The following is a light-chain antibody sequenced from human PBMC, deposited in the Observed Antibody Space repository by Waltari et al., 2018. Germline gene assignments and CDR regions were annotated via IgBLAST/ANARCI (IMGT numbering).Light chain of an antibody. CDR1: QSASNY. J-gene: IGKJ2*01. CDR3: QQRASWPNT. CDR2: GTD. Sequence: EIVLTQSPATLSLSPGEGATLSCRASQSASNYLAWYQQKPGQAPRLLIYGTDNRATGIPARFSGSGSGTDFTLTISSLEPEDFAVYYCQQRASWPNTFGQGTKLEIK. V-gene: IGKV3-11*01.